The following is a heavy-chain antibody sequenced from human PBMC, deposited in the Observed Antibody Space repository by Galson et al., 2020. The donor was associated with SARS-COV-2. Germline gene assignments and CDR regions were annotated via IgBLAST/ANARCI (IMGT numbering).Heavy chain of an antibody. V-gene: IGHV6-1*01. CDR3: ARQPQSKWELLYFDY. J-gene: IGHJ4*02. CDR1: GDSVSSNSPG. CDR2: TYYKSTWYN. D-gene: IGHD1-26*01. Sequence: SQTLSLTCAIPGDSVSSNSPGWIWIRQSPSSCLEWLGRTYYKSTWYNDYAVSVKSRITINPDTSKNQFSLQLNSVTPEDTAVYYCARQPQSKWELLYFDYWGQGTLVTVSS.